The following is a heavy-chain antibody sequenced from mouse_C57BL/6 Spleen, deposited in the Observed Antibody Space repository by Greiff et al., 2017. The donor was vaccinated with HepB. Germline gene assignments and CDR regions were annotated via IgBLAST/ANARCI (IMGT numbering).Heavy chain of an antibody. CDR2: IYPGSGST. D-gene: IGHD3-3*01. Sequence: QVQLKQPGAELVKPGASVKMSCKASGYTFTSYWITWVKQRPGQGLEWIGDIYPGSGSTNYNEKFKSKATLTVDTSSSTAYMQLSSLTSEDSAVYYCARESLGVGRAMDYWGQGTSVTVSS. V-gene: IGHV1-55*01. CDR3: ARESLGVGRAMDY. CDR1: GYTFTSYW. J-gene: IGHJ4*01.